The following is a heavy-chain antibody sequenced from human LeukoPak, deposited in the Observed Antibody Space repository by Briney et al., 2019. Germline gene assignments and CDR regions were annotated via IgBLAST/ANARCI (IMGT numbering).Heavy chain of an antibody. D-gene: IGHD2-15*01. Sequence: GGSLRLSCAASGFTFSSYAMSWVRQAPGKGLEWVSAISGSGGSTYYADSVKGRFTISRDNSKNTLYLQMNSLRAEDTAVYYCAKGIGPANSYYYGMDVWGQGTTVTVSS. J-gene: IGHJ6*02. CDR3: AKGIGPANSYYYGMDV. V-gene: IGHV3-23*01. CDR2: ISGSGGST. CDR1: GFTFSSYA.